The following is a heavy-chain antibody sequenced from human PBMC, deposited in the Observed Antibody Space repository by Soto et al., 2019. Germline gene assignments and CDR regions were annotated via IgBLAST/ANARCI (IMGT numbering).Heavy chain of an antibody. CDR2: ISAYNGNT. V-gene: IGHV1-18*01. D-gene: IGHD3-10*01. J-gene: IGHJ4*02. Sequence: QVQLVQSGAEVKKPGASVKVSCKASGYTFTSYGISWVRQAPGQGLEWMGWISAYNGNTNYAQKLQGRVTMTPXTXTXXAYMELRSLRSDDTAVYYCARVYRITMVRGELSEYWGQGTLVTVSS. CDR1: GYTFTSYG. CDR3: ARVYRITMVRGELSEY.